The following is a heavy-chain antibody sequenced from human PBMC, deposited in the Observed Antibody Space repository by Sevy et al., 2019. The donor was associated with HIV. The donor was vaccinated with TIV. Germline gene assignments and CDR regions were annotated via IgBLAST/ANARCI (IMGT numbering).Heavy chain of an antibody. CDR3: GRVPLDGGWLAFDY. Sequence: ASVKVSCKASGYTFTDYYMHWVRQAPGQGLEWMGWINSKSGGPKYPQKFQGRVTMTRYTSISTAYMELSRLRSDDTAVYYCGRVPLDGGWLAFDYWGQGTLVTVSS. CDR2: INSKSGGP. D-gene: IGHD6-19*01. CDR1: GYTFTDYY. V-gene: IGHV1-2*02. J-gene: IGHJ4*02.